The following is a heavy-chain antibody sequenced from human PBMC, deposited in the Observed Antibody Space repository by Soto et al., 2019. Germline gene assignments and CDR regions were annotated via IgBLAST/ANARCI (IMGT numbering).Heavy chain of an antibody. J-gene: IGHJ4*02. D-gene: IGHD3-22*01. CDR1: GFTFGLYT. Sequence: GGSLRLSCAASGFTFGLYTMNWVRQAPGKGLEWVSSITYTSSYINYADSVKGRFTISRDNAKSSLYLQMHSLRAEDTAVYYCVKQYYYDSLFDYWGQGTLVTVSS. V-gene: IGHV3-21*01. CDR2: ITYTSSYI. CDR3: VKQYYYDSLFDY.